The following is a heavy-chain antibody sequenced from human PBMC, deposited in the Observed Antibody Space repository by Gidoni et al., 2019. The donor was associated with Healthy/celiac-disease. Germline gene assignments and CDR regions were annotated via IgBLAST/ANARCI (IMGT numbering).Heavy chain of an antibody. D-gene: IGHD6-13*01. V-gene: IGHV4-59*01. CDR1: GGSISSYY. J-gene: IGHJ2*01. Sequence: QVQLQESGPGLVKPSETLSLTCTVSGGSISSYYWSWIRQPPGKGLEWIGYIYDSGSTNYNPSLKSRVTISVDTSKNQFSLKLSSVTAADTAVYYCARDLAAAEYFDLWGRGTLVTVSS. CDR3: ARDLAAAEYFDL. CDR2: IYDSGST.